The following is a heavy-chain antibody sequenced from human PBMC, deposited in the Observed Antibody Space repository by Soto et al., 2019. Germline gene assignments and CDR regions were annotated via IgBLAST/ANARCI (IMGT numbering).Heavy chain of an antibody. CDR3: ALDSSGYYFHFDY. J-gene: IGHJ4*02. CDR1: GYTFTGYY. Sequence: GASVKVSCKASGYTFTGYYMHWVRQAPGQGLEWMGWINPNSGGTNYAQKFQGRVNMTRDTSISTAYMELSRLRSDDTAVYYCALDSSGYYFHFDYWGQGTLVTVSS. D-gene: IGHD3-22*01. CDR2: INPNSGGT. V-gene: IGHV1-2*02.